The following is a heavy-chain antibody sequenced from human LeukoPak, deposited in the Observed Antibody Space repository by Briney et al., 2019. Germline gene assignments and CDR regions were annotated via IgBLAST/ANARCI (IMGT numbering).Heavy chain of an antibody. CDR1: GFTFSSYW. J-gene: IGHJ3*02. Sequence: PGGSLRLSCAASGFTFSSYWMHWVRQAPGKGLVWVSRISTDGSSTNSADSVKGRLTNSRDNAKNTLYLQMNSLRAEDTAVYYCVREYSSSSGRAFDMWGQGTMVTVSP. CDR3: VREYSSSSGRAFDM. V-gene: IGHV3-74*01. CDR2: ISTDGSST. D-gene: IGHD6-6*01.